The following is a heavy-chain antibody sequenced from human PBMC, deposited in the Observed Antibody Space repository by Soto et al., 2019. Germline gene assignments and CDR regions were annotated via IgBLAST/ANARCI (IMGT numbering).Heavy chain of an antibody. D-gene: IGHD3-10*01. CDR3: ARDQAVRRAIDY. V-gene: IGHV3-33*01. J-gene: IGHJ4*02. CDR2: IWYDGSNK. CDR1: GFTFSRSA. Sequence: TGGSLRLSCAASGFTFSRSAMHWVRQAPGKGLEWAAVIWYDGSNKYYGESVKGRFTISRDNSKSTLYLQMNSLRAEDTAVYYCARDQAVRRAIDYWGQGTLVTVSS.